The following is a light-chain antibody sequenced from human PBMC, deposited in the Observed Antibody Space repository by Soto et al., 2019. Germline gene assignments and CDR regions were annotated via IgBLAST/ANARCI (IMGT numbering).Light chain of an antibody. V-gene: IGLV2-23*02. CDR3: CSYAGSSTLMV. CDR1: SSDVGSYNL. Sequence: QSALTQPASVSGSPGQSITISCTGTSSDVGSYNLVSWYQQHPGKAPKLMIYEVSKRPSGVSNRFSGSKSGNTASLTISGLQAEDEADYYCCSYAGSSTLMVFGGGTKVPS. CDR2: EVS. J-gene: IGLJ2*01.